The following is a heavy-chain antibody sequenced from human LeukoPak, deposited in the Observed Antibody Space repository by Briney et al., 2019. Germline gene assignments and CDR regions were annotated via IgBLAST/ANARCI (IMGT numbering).Heavy chain of an antibody. J-gene: IGHJ1*01. CDR2: ISGDGGST. CDR3: ARDSQEFFQH. Sequence: GGPLRLSCAASGFTFSNYAIHWARQAPGKGLAWLPLISGDGGSTYYADSMKGRFTISRDNNKNSLYLQMNSLRTDDTALYYCARDSQEFFQHWGQGTLVTVSS. V-gene: IGHV3-43*02. CDR1: GFTFSNYA.